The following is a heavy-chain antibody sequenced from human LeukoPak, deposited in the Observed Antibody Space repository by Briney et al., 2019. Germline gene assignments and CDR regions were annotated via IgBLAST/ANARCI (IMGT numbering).Heavy chain of an antibody. CDR1: GGSISSYY. CDR2: IYYSGST. D-gene: IGHD3-10*01. Sequence: PSETLSLTCTVSGGSISSYYWSWIRQPPGKGLEWIGYIYYSGSTNYNPSLKSRVTISVDTSKNQFSLKLSSVTAADTAVYYCAREGVHGGSGSYYTNWFDPWGQGTLVTVSS. V-gene: IGHV4-59*01. CDR3: AREGVHGGSGSYYTNWFDP. J-gene: IGHJ5*02.